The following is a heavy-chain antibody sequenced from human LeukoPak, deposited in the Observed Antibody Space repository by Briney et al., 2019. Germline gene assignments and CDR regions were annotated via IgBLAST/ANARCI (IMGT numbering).Heavy chain of an antibody. J-gene: IGHJ5*02. CDR2: IYTSGST. Sequence: PSETLSLTCTVSGGSISSYYWSWIRQPAGKGLEWIGRIYTSGSTNYNPSLNSRVTMSVDTSKNQFSLKLSSVTAADTAVYYCARGAQQLVFGWFDPWGQGTLVTVSS. D-gene: IGHD6-13*01. V-gene: IGHV4-4*07. CDR1: GGSISSYY. CDR3: ARGAQQLVFGWFDP.